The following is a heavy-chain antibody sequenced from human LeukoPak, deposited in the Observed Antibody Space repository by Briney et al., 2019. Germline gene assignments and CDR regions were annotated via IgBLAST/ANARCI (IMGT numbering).Heavy chain of an antibody. Sequence: GASVKVSCKASGYTFTSYDINWVRQATGQGLEWMGWMNPNSGNTGYAQKFQGRVTITRNTSISTASMALSSLRSEDTAVYYCARGTRGYDSYYMDVWGKGTTVTVSS. V-gene: IGHV1-8*02. CDR3: ARGTRGYDSYYMDV. D-gene: IGHD5-12*01. CDR1: GYTFTSYD. CDR2: MNPNSGNT. J-gene: IGHJ6*03.